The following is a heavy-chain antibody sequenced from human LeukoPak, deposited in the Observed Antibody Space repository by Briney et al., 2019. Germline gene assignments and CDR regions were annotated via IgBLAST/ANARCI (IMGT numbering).Heavy chain of an antibody. CDR1: GGSFSDYY. Sequence: SETLSLTCAVYGGSFSDYYWTWIRQPPGKGLEWIGEIDCSESTNYNPSLKSRVTISVDTSKNQFSLKLSSVTAADTAVYYCARGRGIAAARGVRPWGQGTLVTVSS. CDR3: ARGRGIAAARGVRP. J-gene: IGHJ5*02. V-gene: IGHV4-34*01. CDR2: IDCSEST. D-gene: IGHD6-13*01.